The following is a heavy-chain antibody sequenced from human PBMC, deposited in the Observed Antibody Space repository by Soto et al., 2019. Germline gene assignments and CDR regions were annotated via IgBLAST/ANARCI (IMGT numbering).Heavy chain of an antibody. Sequence: QVQLVQSGAEVKKPGSSVKVSCKASGGTFRSYAMSWVRQAPGQGLEWMGGIIPTFGTVNKAQRFQGRVTITADESTNTAYMELSSLRSEDTAVYYCAGESNIAARPLGMDVWGQGTTVTVSS. CDR2: IIPTFGTV. CDR1: GGTFRSYA. J-gene: IGHJ6*02. CDR3: AGESNIAARPLGMDV. D-gene: IGHD6-6*01. V-gene: IGHV1-69*01.